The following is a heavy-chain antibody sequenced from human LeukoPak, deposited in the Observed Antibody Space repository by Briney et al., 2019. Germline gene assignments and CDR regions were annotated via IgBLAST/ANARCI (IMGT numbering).Heavy chain of an antibody. CDR2: ISDSGGST. CDR1: GFTFSSYA. J-gene: IGHJ4*02. Sequence: GGSLRLSCAASGFTFSSYAMSWVRQAPGKGLEWVSGISDSGGSTNYAASVKGRFTISRDNSKDTLYVQMNSLRAEDTAVYYCAKLGSGSYYFDYWGQGTLVTVSS. V-gene: IGHV3-23*01. CDR3: AKLGSGSYYFDY. D-gene: IGHD3-3*01.